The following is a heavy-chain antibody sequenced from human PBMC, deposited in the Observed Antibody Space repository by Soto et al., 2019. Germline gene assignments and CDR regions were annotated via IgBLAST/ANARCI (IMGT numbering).Heavy chain of an antibody. V-gene: IGHV4-34*01. Sequence: QVQLQQWGAGLLKPSETLSLTCAVYGGSFSGYYWCWVRQPPGKGLEWIGEINHSGRTNYNPSLKSLLTITLGTSKNQFSLKLSSVTAADTAVYYCARGGGTLDYWGQGTLVTVSS. D-gene: IGHD1-1*01. CDR1: GGSFSGYY. CDR2: INHSGRT. J-gene: IGHJ4*02. CDR3: ARGGGTLDY.